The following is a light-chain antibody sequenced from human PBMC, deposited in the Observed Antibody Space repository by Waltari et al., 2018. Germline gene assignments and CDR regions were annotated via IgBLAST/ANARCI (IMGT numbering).Light chain of an antibody. CDR2: DTS. CDR1: QDISSR. J-gene: IGKJ3*01. CDR3: QQGGSFPFT. Sequence: DIQMTQAPSSVSASVGDRVTVTCRASQDISSRLAWYQQQPGKAPRLLIYDTSTLQSGVPSRFSGSGSGTDFTLTINSLQPEDSATYSCQQGGSFPFTFGPGTKVNI. V-gene: IGKV1-12*01.